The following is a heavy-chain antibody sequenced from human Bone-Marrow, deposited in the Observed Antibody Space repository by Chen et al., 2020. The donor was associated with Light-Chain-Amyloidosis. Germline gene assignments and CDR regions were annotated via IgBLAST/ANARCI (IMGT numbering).Heavy chain of an antibody. J-gene: IGHJ5*02. V-gene: IGHV1-69*01. CDR1: GGPFSSYA. CDR3: ARAVVGATSDWFDP. D-gene: IGHD1-26*01. Sequence: QVQLVQSGAEVKKPGASVKVSCKASGGPFSSYAISWVRQAPGQGLEWMGGIIPIFGTANYAQKFQGRVTITADESTSTAYMEXXXLRSEDTAVYYCARAVVGATSDWFDPWGQGTLVTVSS. CDR2: IIPIFGTA.